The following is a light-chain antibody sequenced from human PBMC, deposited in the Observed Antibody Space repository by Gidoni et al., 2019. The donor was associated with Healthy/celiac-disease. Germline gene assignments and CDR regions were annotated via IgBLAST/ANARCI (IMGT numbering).Light chain of an antibody. CDR3: QQYNSYPYT. V-gene: IGKV1-5*03. Sequence: DIQKTQSPSTLSASVGDRVTITCRASQSISSWLAWYQQKPGKAPKLLIYKASSLESGVPSRFSGSVSGTEFTLTISSLQPDDFATYYCQQYNSYPYTFGQGTKLEIK. CDR2: KAS. CDR1: QSISSW. J-gene: IGKJ2*01.